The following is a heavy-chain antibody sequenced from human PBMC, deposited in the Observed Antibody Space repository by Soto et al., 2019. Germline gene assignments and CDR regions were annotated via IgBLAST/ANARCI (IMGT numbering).Heavy chain of an antibody. Sequence: PSDTLSLTFTVSGGSVSSVDYYWSWIRQPPGKGLELIGYICYSGTTNYNPSLKSRVTISLDTSKNQFSLKVSSVTAADKAVYYCARIPVEIYMISXLGPRGHVTLVTV. CDR3: ARIPVEIYMISXLGP. V-gene: IGHV4-61*08. J-gene: IGHJ5*02. CDR2: ICYSGTT. D-gene: IGHD3-16*01. CDR1: GGSVSSVDYY.